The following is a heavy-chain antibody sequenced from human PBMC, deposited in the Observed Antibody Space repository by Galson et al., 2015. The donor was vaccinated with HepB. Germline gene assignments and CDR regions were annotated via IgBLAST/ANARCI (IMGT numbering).Heavy chain of an antibody. V-gene: IGHV3-30-3*01. CDR1: GFTFSTYS. D-gene: IGHD6-13*01. Sequence: SLRLSCAASGFTFSTYSMHWVRQAPGKGLEWVGVISYDGNSKYYGDSVRGRFTISGDNSKNTLYLEMNSLRTDDTAVYYCAREKVAAVLSDALDTWGQGTLVAASS. CDR3: AREKVAAVLSDALDT. CDR2: ISYDGNSK. J-gene: IGHJ5*02.